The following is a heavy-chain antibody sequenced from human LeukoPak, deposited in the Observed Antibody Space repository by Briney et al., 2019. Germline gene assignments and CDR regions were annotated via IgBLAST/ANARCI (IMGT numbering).Heavy chain of an antibody. V-gene: IGHV4-4*07. CDR3: ARDDGITGTTTDAFDI. CDR1: GGSISSYY. Sequence: PSETLSLTSTVSGGSISSYYWSWIRQPAGKGLEWIGRIYTSGSTNYNPSLKSRVTMSVDTSKNQFSLKLSSVTAADTAVYYCARDDGITGTTTDAFDIWGQGTMVTVSS. D-gene: IGHD1-7*01. J-gene: IGHJ3*02. CDR2: IYTSGST.